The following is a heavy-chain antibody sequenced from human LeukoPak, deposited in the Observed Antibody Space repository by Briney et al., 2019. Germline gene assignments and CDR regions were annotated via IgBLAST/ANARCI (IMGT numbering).Heavy chain of an antibody. CDR3: ARLVRGVIEVAFDI. CDR1: GFTFKKYD. D-gene: IGHD3-10*01. Sequence: PGGTLRPSCADSGFTFKKYDVTGVRQAPGKGLEWVSGIRASGGATYYADSVKGRFTISRDNAKNSLYLQMNSLRAEDTAVYYCARLVRGVIEVAFDIWGQGTMVTVSS. J-gene: IGHJ3*02. V-gene: IGHV3-23*01. CDR2: IRASGGAT.